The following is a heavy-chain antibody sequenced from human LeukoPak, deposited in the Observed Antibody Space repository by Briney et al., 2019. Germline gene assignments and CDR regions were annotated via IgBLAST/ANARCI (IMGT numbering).Heavy chain of an antibody. Sequence: ASVKVSCKASGYTFTSYGISWVRQAPGQGLEWVGWISAYNGNTNYAQKLQGRVTMTTDTSTSTAYMELRSLRSDDTAVYYCARVRYDILTGYYADDAFDIWGQGTMVTVSS. J-gene: IGHJ3*02. D-gene: IGHD3-9*01. CDR1: GYTFTSYG. V-gene: IGHV1-18*01. CDR3: ARVRYDILTGYYADDAFDI. CDR2: ISAYNGNT.